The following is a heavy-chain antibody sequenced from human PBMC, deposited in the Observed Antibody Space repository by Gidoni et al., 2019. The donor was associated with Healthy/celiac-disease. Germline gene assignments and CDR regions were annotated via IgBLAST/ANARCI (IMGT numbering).Heavy chain of an antibody. CDR1: GGSISSGDYY. J-gene: IGHJ2*01. D-gene: IGHD2-21*01. Sequence: QVQLQESGPGLVKPSQTLSLTCTVSGGSISSGDYYWSWIRQPPGKGMEWIGYIYYSGSTYYNPSLKSRVTISVDTSKNQFSLKLSSVTAADTAVYYCARERRGLGWYFDLWGRGTLVTVSS. CDR2: IYYSGST. CDR3: ARERRGLGWYFDL. V-gene: IGHV4-30-4*01.